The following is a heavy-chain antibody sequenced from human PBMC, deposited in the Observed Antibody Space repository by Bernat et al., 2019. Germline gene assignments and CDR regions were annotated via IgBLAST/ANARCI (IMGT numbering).Heavy chain of an antibody. CDR2: IWYDGSNK. V-gene: IGHV3-33*08. Sequence: QVQLQESGPGLVKPSGTLSLTCAVSGGSISSSNWWSWVRQPPGKGLEWVAVIWYDGSNKYYADSVKGRFTISRDNSKNTLYLQMNSLRAEDTAVYYCARDGLVNYRYNWNYFDYWGQGTLVTVSS. D-gene: IGHD1-20*01. CDR3: ARDGLVNYRYNWNYFDY. CDR1: GGSISSSNW. J-gene: IGHJ4*02.